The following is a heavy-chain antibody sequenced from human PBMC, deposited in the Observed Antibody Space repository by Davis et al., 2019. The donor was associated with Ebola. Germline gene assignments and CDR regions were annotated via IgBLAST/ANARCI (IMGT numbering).Heavy chain of an antibody. J-gene: IGHJ4*02. CDR2: IYSGGTT. CDR3: ARDFSDDSSASGY. V-gene: IGHV3-53*01. D-gene: IGHD3-22*01. Sequence: PGGSLRLSCAASGFTVSTNYMSWVRQAPGKGLEWVSVIYSGGTTYYAASVKGRLTISRDNSKNTLYLQMNYLRAEDTAVYYCARDFSDDSSASGYWGQGTLVTVSS. CDR1: GFTVSTNY.